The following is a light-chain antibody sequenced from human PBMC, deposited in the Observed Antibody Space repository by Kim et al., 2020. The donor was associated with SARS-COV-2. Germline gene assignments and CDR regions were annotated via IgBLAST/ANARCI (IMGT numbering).Light chain of an antibody. CDR1: ALPRQY. CDR2: KDI. J-gene: IGLJ3*02. V-gene: IGLV3-25*03. CDR3: QSTDRSDIWV. Sequence: VSPGQTAMITCSGDALPRQYSYWYQQKPGQAPVLVIYKDIERPSGIPERFSGSSLGTTVTLTISGVQAEDEADYYCQSTDRSDIWVFGGGTQLTVL.